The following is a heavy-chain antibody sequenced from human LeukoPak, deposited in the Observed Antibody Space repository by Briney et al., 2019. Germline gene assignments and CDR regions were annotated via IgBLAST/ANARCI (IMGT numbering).Heavy chain of an antibody. D-gene: IGHD6-19*01. CDR2: ISSSGSTI. Sequence: PGGSLRLSCAASGFTFSDYYMSWIRRAPGKGLEWVSYISSSGSTIYYADSVKGRFTISRDNAKNSLYLQMNSLRAEDTAVYYCATLVSGWYYSDYWGQGTLVTVSS. CDR1: GFTFSDYY. V-gene: IGHV3-11*01. CDR3: ATLVSGWYYSDY. J-gene: IGHJ4*02.